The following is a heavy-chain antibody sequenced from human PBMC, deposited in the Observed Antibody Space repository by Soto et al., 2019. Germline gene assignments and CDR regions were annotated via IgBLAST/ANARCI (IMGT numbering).Heavy chain of an antibody. CDR1: GYTFRNYG. Sequence: QVQLVQSGAELKKPGASVKVSCKASGYTFRNYGINWVRQAPGQGLEWMGWISAYTGNTKYAQKCQGRVTMATDTPTSTAYMELRSLKSDDTAVDYWARDGRKLVPNSDNFDVWGQGTTVTVSA. CDR3: ARDGRKLVPNSDNFDV. J-gene: IGHJ3*01. CDR2: ISAYTGNT. D-gene: IGHD6-6*01. V-gene: IGHV1-18*01.